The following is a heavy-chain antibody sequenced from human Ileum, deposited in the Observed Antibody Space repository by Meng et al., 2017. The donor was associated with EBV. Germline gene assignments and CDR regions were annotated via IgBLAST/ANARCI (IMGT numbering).Heavy chain of an antibody. Sequence: QVRLLKAGAEVNSPAPHCTSSSKALCYTFTSDGISWVRQAPGQGLEWMGWISAYNGNTNYAQKLKGRVTMTTDTSTSTAYMELRSLRSDDTAVYYCARVGARGGSCYYWGQGTLVTVSS. CDR3: ARVGARGGSCYY. D-gene: IGHD2-15*01. CDR2: ISAYNGNT. J-gene: IGHJ4*02. CDR1: CYTFTSDG. V-gene: IGHV1-18*01.